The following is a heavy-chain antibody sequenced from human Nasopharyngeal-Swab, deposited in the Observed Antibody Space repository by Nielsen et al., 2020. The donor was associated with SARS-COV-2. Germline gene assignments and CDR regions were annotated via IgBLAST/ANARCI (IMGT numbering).Heavy chain of an antibody. CDR1: GFTFNTYA. V-gene: IGHV3-23*01. CDR2: ISGSDYST. J-gene: IGHJ4*02. D-gene: IGHD5-12*01. CDR3: ARDGEWLRTLNYFDY. Sequence: GGSLRLSCAASGFTFNTYAISWVRQAPGKGLEWVSVISGSDYSTKYADSVKGRFTISRDNAKNSLYLQMNSLRAEDTAVYYCARDGEWLRTLNYFDYWGQGTLVTVSS.